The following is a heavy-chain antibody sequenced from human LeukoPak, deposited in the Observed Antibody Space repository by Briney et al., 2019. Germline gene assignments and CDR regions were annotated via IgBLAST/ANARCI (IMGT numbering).Heavy chain of an antibody. CDR1: GASISPYY. V-gene: IGHV4-59*01. CDR2: IYYSGST. Sequence: SETLSLTCSVSGASISPYYWNWIRQPAGKGLEWIGYIYYSGSTNYNPSLKSRVTISVDTSKNQFSLKLSSVTAADTAVYYCARGSIGDSSGYFTYYFDYWGQGTLVTVSS. D-gene: IGHD3-22*01. J-gene: IGHJ4*02. CDR3: ARGSIGDSSGYFTYYFDY.